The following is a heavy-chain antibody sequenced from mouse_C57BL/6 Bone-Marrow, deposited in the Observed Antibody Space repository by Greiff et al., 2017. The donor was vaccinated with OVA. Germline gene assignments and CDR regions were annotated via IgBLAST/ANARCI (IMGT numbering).Heavy chain of an antibody. V-gene: IGHV1-69*01. J-gene: IGHJ3*01. CDR3: AAGLLWD. CDR1: GYTFTSYW. D-gene: IGHD3-1*01. Sequence: VQLQQPGAELVMPGASVKLSCKASGYTFTSYWMHWVKQRPGQGLEWIGEIDPSDSYTNYNQKFKGKSTLTVDKSSSTAYMQLSSLTSEDSAGYYCAAGLLWDWGQGTLVTVSA. CDR2: IDPSDSYT.